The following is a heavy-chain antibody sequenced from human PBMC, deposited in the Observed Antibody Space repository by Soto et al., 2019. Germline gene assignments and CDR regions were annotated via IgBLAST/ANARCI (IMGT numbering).Heavy chain of an antibody. V-gene: IGHV1-45*02. J-gene: IGHJ4*02. CDR3: ARLISSSWYGPLDY. CDR2: ITLYNGNT. D-gene: IGHD6-13*01. Sequence: SVKLSCKASGYTFTYCSLHWLQQAPGQGLERMRWITLYNGNTNYAKKFQGRVTITRDMSLRTAYIELSSLRSEDSAVYYCARLISSSWYGPLDYWGQGTLVTVSS. CDR1: GYTFTYCS.